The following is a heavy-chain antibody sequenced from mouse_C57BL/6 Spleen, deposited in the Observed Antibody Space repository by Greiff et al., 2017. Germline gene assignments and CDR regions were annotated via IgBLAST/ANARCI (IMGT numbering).Heavy chain of an antibody. J-gene: IGHJ3*01. V-gene: IGHV1-18*01. CDR2: INPNNGGT. Sequence: VQLQQSGPELVKPGASVKIPCKASGYTFTDYNMDWVKQSHGKSLEWIGDINPNNGGTIYNQKFKGKATLTVDKSSSTAYMELRSLTSEDTAVYCCARSGPLYYGNSWFAYWGQGTLVTVSA. D-gene: IGHD2-1*01. CDR3: ARSGPLYYGNSWFAY. CDR1: GYTFTDYN.